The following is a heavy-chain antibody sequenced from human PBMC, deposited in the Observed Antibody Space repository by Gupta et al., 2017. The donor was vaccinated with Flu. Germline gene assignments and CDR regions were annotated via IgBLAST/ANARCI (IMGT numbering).Heavy chain of an antibody. Sequence: VKKPGASVKVSCKASGYTFSSYAMHWVRQAPGQRLEWMGWINAGNGHTKYSQKFQGRVTITRDTSATTAYMELSSLRSEDTAVYYCARETVTDYDGMDVWGQGTTVTVSS. CDR3: ARETVTDYDGMDV. V-gene: IGHV1-3*01. CDR1: GYTFSSYA. CDR2: INAGNGHT. D-gene: IGHD4-4*01. J-gene: IGHJ6*02.